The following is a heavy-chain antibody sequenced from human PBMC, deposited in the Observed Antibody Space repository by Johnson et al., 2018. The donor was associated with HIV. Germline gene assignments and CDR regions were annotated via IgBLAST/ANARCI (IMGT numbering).Heavy chain of an antibody. Sequence: MQLVESGGGLVKPGGSLRLSCAASGFTFSNAWMTWVRQAPGRGLEWVGRIKSKTDGGTADYAGPVKGRFTISRDDSKNTLYLQMNSLKTEDTAVYSCTTDLNWTAGAFDTWGQGTMVTVSS. J-gene: IGHJ3*02. CDR2: IKSKTDGGTA. D-gene: IGHD1-1*01. CDR1: GFTFSNAW. CDR3: TTDLNWTAGAFDT. V-gene: IGHV3-15*01.